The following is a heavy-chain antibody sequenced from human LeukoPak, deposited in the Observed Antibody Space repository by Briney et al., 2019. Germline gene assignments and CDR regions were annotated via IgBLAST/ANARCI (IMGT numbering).Heavy chain of an antibody. D-gene: IGHD6-19*01. Sequence: SETLSLTCTVSGGSISSYYWSRIRQPAGKGLEWIGRIYTSGSTNYNPSLKSRATMSVDTSKNQFSLKLSSVTAADTAVYYCANTGYSSGWYGSGWFDPWGQGTLVTVSS. CDR2: IYTSGST. CDR1: GGSISSYY. CDR3: ANTGYSSGWYGSGWFDP. V-gene: IGHV4-4*07. J-gene: IGHJ5*02.